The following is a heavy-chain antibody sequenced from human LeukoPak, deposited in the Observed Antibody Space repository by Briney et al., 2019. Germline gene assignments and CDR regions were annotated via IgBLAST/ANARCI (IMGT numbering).Heavy chain of an antibody. J-gene: IGHJ4*02. Sequence: GASVKVSCKASGGTFISYAISWVRQAPGQGLEWMGRIIPILGIANYAQKFQGRVTITADKSTSTAYMELSSLRSEDTAVYYCARDLGIAVARTPFDYWGQGTLVTVSS. CDR3: ARDLGIAVARTPFDY. V-gene: IGHV1-69*04. D-gene: IGHD6-19*01. CDR1: GGTFISYA. CDR2: IIPILGIA.